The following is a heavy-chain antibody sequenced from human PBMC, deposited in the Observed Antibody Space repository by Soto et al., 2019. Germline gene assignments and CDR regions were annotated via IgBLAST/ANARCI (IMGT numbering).Heavy chain of an antibody. CDR2: IYHSGST. CDR3: ARTDIVLMVYDY. V-gene: IGHV4-30-2*01. Sequence: SETLSLTCAVSGGSISSGGYSWSWIRQPPGKGLEWIGYIYHSGSTYYNPSLKSRVTISVDRSKNQFSLKLSSVTAADTAVYYCARTDIVLMVYDYSGHGTLVTVS. D-gene: IGHD2-8*01. CDR1: GGSISSGGYS. J-gene: IGHJ4*01.